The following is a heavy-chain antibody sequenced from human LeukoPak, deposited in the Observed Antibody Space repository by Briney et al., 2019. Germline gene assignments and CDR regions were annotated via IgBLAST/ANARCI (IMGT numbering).Heavy chain of an antibody. J-gene: IGHJ5*02. CDR3: ARHRARGIRPFDP. CDR1: GYSISSGYY. V-gene: IGHV4-38-2*02. Sequence: SETLSLTCTVSGYSISSGYYWGWIRQPPGKGLEWIGEINHSGSTNYNPSLKSRVTISVDTSKNQFSLKLSSVTAADTAVYYCARHRARGIRPFDPWGQGTLVTVSS. CDR2: INHSGST.